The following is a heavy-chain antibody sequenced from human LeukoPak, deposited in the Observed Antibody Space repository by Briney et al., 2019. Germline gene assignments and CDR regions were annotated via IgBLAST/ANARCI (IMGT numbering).Heavy chain of an antibody. CDR3: ARAPRGSPVDY. Sequence: GGSLRLSCTASGFTFGNYWMTWVRQAPGKGLEWVANINQDGSEKNYVDSVKGRFTISRDNAKNSLYLQMNSLRAEDTAVYYCARAPRGSPVDYWGQGTLVTVSS. D-gene: IGHD5-24*01. V-gene: IGHV3-7*01. J-gene: IGHJ4*02. CDR1: GFTFGNYW. CDR2: INQDGSEK.